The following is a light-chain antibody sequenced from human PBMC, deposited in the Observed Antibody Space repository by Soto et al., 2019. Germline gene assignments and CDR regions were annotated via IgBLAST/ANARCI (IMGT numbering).Light chain of an antibody. CDR3: QQYNTYSRT. J-gene: IGKJ1*01. Sequence: EIELTQSPGTLSLSPGERATLSCRASQSVSGSQLAWYQHRPGQAPTLLIFDASRRATGIPDRFSGSGTGTDYTLTISRLEPEDFATYYCQQYNTYSRTVGQGTKVEIK. V-gene: IGKV3-20*01. CDR1: QSVSGSQ. CDR2: DAS.